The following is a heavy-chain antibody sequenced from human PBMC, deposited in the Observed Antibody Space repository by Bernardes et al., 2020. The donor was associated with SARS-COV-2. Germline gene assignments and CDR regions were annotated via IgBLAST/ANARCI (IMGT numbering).Heavy chain of an antibody. CDR1: GFTLSRHS. Sequence: GGSLRLSCEVSGFTLSRHSMFWIRQAPGKGLEYVAAISSNGAKTFYADSVRGRFTISRDTSKNTIFLQMDSLRAEDTAIYYCTRDRDFCTSTACSLLFDAFDLWGQGTMVTVS. V-gene: IGHV3-64*02. CDR2: ISSNGAKT. D-gene: IGHD2-21*01. CDR3: TRDRDFCTSTACSLLFDAFDL. J-gene: IGHJ3*01.